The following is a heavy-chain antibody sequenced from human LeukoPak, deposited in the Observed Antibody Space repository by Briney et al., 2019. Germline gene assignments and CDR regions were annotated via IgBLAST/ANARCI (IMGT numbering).Heavy chain of an antibody. V-gene: IGHV4-59*01. CDR2: IFYSGST. D-gene: IGHD1-26*01. CDR3: AREGGSYYHWFDP. Sequence: SETLSLTCTLSGGSISNYYWSWIRQPPGKGLEWIGNIFYSGSTNYNPSLESRVTISLDTSKNQFSLKLTSVSAADTAVYYCAREGGSYYHWFDPWGQGTLVTVSS. CDR1: GGSISNYY. J-gene: IGHJ5*02.